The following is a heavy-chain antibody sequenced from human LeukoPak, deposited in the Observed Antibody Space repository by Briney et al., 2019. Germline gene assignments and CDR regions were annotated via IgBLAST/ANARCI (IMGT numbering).Heavy chain of an antibody. CDR1: GFTFSSYW. J-gene: IGHJ4*02. Sequence: GGSLRLPCAASGFTFSSYWMSWVRQAPGKGLEWVANINEGGGESWYVDSLKGRFTISRDNAKNSVYLQLKNLRVNDTAVYYCARNGGPGTADYWGQGTLVTVSS. CDR2: INEGGGES. CDR3: ARNGGPGTADY. D-gene: IGHD1-14*01. V-gene: IGHV3-7*01.